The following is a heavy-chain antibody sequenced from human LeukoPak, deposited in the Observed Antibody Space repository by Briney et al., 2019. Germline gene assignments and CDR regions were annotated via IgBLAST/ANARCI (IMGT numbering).Heavy chain of an antibody. CDR2: IIPIFGTA. CDR3: ASVYCSGGSYDYYYGMDV. V-gene: IGHV1-69*06. Sequence: SVKVSCKASGGTFSSYAISWVRQAPGQGLEWMGGIIPIFGTANYAQKFQGRVTITADKSTSTAYMELSSLRSEDTAVYYCASVYCSGGSYDYYYGMDVWGKGTTVTVSS. J-gene: IGHJ6*04. CDR1: GGTFSSYA. D-gene: IGHD2-15*01.